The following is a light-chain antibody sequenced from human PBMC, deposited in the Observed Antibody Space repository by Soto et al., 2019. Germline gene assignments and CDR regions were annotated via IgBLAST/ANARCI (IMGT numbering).Light chain of an antibody. CDR1: SSDVGGYDY. CDR3: SSYTSSNTLYV. V-gene: IGLV2-14*01. J-gene: IGLJ1*01. CDR2: EVS. Sequence: LTQPASVSGSPGQSITISCTGTSSDVGGYDYVSWYQQHPGKAPKLMIYEVSNRPSGVSNRFSGSKSGNTASLTISGLQAEDEADCYCSSYTSSNTLYVFATGTKVTVL.